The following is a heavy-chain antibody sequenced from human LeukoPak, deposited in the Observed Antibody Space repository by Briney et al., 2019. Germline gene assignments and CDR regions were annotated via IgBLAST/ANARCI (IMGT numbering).Heavy chain of an antibody. D-gene: IGHD7-27*01. J-gene: IGHJ3*02. CDR3: ARHYSLGIGVVGHNAFDI. CDR1: GGSISSYY. CDR2: IYYSGST. Sequence: SETLSLTCTVSGGSISSYYWSWIRQPPGKGLEWIGYIYYSGSTNYNPSLKSRVTISVDTSKNQFSLKLSSVTAADTAVYYCARHYSLGIGVVGHNAFDIWGQGTLVTVPS. V-gene: IGHV4-59*08.